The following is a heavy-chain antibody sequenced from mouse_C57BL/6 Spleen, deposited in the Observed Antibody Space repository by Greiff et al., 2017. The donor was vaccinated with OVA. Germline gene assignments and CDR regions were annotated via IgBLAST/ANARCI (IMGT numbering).Heavy chain of an antibody. Sequence: QVQLQQPGAELVKPGASVKLSCKASGYTFTSYWMPWVKQRPGQGLEWIGMIHPNSGSTNYNEKFKSKATLTVDKSSSTAYMQLSSLTSEDSAVYYCARSRGSSFYFDYWGQGTTLTVSS. J-gene: IGHJ2*01. D-gene: IGHD1-1*01. CDR2: IHPNSGST. CDR3: ARSRGSSFYFDY. V-gene: IGHV1-64*01. CDR1: GYTFTSYW.